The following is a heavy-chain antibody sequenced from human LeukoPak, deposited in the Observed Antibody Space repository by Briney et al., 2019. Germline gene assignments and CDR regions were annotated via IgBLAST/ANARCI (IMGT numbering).Heavy chain of an antibody. CDR2: ISSSSSYI. V-gene: IGHV3-21*01. CDR1: GFTFSSYS. D-gene: IGHD6-13*01. J-gene: IGHJ4*02. CDR3: ARRIAASGGSDY. Sequence: GGSLRLSCAASGFTFSSYSMNWVRQAPGKGLEWVSSISSSSSYIYYADSVKGRFTISRDNAKNSLYLQMNSLRAEDTAVYYCARRIAASGGSDYWGQGTLVTVSS.